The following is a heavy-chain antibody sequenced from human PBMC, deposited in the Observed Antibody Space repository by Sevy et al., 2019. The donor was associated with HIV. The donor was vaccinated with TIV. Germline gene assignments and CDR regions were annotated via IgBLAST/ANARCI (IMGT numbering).Heavy chain of an antibody. D-gene: IGHD3-22*01. J-gene: IGHJ1*01. Sequence: SETLSLTCAVYGESFSGYYWNWVRQPPGKGLEWIGEINHTGSTNYNPSLKSRVNISVDTSKNQFSLKLSSVTAADTAVYYCARCRSDSSGYYPRRRAEYFQHWGQGTLVTVSS. CDR1: GESFSGYY. CDR2: INHTGST. V-gene: IGHV4-34*01. CDR3: ARCRSDSSGYYPRRRAEYFQH.